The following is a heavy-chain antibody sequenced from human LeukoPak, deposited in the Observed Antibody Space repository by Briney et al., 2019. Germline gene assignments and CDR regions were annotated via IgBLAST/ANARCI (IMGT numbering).Heavy chain of an antibody. D-gene: IGHD5-12*01. J-gene: IGHJ5*02. Sequence: GESLKISCKGPGYRFTSYWISWVRQMPGKGLEWLGRIDPSDSYTNYSPSFQGHVTISADKSISTAYLQWSSLKASDTAMYYCARQYSGYDSWFDPWGQGTLVTVSS. V-gene: IGHV5-10-1*01. CDR2: IDPSDSYT. CDR1: GYRFTSYW. CDR3: ARQYSGYDSWFDP.